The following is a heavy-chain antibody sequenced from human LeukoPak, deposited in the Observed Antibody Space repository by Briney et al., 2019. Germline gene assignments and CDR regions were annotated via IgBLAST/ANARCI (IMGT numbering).Heavy chain of an antibody. J-gene: IGHJ5*02. V-gene: IGHV3-23*01. CDR3: ASSFAGFLTGLIIHLGWFDP. Sequence: GGSLRLSCAASGFTFSSYAMSWGRQAPGNGLEWVSAISGSGGSTYYADSVKGRFTISRDNSKNTLYLQMNSLRAEDTAVYYCASSFAGFLTGLIIHLGWFDPWGQGTLVTVSS. CDR2: ISGSGGST. CDR1: GFTFSSYA. D-gene: IGHD3-9*01.